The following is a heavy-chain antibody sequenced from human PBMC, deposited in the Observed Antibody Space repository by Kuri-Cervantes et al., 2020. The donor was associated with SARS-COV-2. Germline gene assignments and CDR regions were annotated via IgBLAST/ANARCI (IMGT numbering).Heavy chain of an antibody. CDR2: ISAYNGNT. J-gene: IGHJ3*02. Sequence: ASVKVSCKASGYTFTSYAMNWVRQAPGQGLEWMGWISAYNGNTNYAQKLQGRVTMTTDTSTSTAYMELRSLRSDDTAVYYCARDQTGDSAVGAAFDIWGQGTMVTVSS. V-gene: IGHV1-18*01. CDR1: GYTFTSYA. D-gene: IGHD4-17*01. CDR3: ARDQTGDSAVGAAFDI.